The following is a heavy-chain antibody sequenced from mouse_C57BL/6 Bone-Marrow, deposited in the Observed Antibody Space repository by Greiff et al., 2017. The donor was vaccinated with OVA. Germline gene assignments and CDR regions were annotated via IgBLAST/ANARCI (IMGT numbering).Heavy chain of an antibody. Sequence: VKLQQPGAELVKPGASVKMSCKASGYTFTSYWITWVKQRPGQGLEWIGDIYPGSGSTNYNEKFKSKATLTVDTSSSTAYMQRSSLTSEDSAVYYCARRYYGSSWYFDVWGTGTTVTVSS. V-gene: IGHV1-55*01. J-gene: IGHJ1*03. D-gene: IGHD1-1*01. CDR1: GYTFTSYW. CDR3: ARRYYGSSWYFDV. CDR2: IYPGSGST.